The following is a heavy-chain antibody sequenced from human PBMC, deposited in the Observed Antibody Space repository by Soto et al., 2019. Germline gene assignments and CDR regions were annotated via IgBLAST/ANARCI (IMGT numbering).Heavy chain of an antibody. Sequence: QIQLVQSGAEVKKPGASVKVSCKASGYTFSSYHITWLRQAPGQCLEWMFWISAYNCNTNYAQNLQGRVTMTPDPSTSTAYMELRSLTSDDTAVYYCARDLPPVDYWGQGTVVTVSS. CDR3: ARDLPPVDY. CDR1: GYTFSSYH. V-gene: IGHV1-18*01. J-gene: IGHJ4*02. CDR2: ISAYNCNT.